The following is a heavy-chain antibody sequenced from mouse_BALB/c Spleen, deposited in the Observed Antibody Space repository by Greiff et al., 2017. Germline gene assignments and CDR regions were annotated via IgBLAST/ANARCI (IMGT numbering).Heavy chain of an antibody. CDR3: ARGDYYGSSYLAWFAY. Sequence: EVQRVESGGGLVKPGGSLKLSCAASGFTFSSYAMSWVRQTPEKRLEWVATISSGGSYTYYPDSVKGRFTISRDNAKNTLYLQMSSLRSEDTAMYYCARGDYYGSSYLAWFAYWGQGTLVTVSA. CDR1: GFTFSSYA. V-gene: IGHV5-9-3*01. J-gene: IGHJ3*01. D-gene: IGHD1-1*01. CDR2: ISSGGSYT.